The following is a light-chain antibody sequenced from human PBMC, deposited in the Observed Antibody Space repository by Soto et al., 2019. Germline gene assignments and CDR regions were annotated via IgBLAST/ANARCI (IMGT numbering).Light chain of an antibody. V-gene: IGLV2-23*01. Sequence: QSVLTQPASVSVSPGQSITISCTGTSSDVGSYNRVSWYQQHPGKAPKLMIYEGSKRPSGVSNRFSGSKSGNTASLTISGLQAEDEADYYCCSYAGSSTSLYVFGTGTKVTV. CDR1: SSDVGSYNR. J-gene: IGLJ1*01. CDR3: CSYAGSSTSLYV. CDR2: EGS.